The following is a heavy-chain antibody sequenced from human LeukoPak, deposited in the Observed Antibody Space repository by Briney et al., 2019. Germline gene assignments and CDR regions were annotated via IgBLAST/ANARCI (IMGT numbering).Heavy chain of an antibody. J-gene: IGHJ4*02. CDR1: GYTFTGYY. V-gene: IGHV1-2*02. Sequence: ASVKVSCKTSGYTFTGYYIHWVRQAPGQGLEWMGWINLRTGDTNYAKEFQGRVSVTGDTSVSTVYMELNTLKSDDTAIFFCARAGNGRYELAYWGQGTLVTVSS. CDR3: ARAGNGRYELAY. CDR2: INLRTGDT. D-gene: IGHD6-19*01.